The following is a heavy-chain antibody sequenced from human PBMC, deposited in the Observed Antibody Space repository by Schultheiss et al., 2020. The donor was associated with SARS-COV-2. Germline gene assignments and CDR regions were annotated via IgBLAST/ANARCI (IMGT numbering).Heavy chain of an antibody. D-gene: IGHD2-2*01. V-gene: IGHV4-59*01. CDR3: ARVPAAMPFFYYYYMDV. CDR1: GGSISSYY. CDR2: IYYSGST. J-gene: IGHJ6*03. Sequence: SETLSLTCTVSGGSISSYYWSWIRQPPGKGLEWIGYIYYSGSTNYNPSLKSRVTISVDTSKNQFSLKLSSVTAADTAVYYCARVPAAMPFFYYYYMDVWGKGTTVTVSS.